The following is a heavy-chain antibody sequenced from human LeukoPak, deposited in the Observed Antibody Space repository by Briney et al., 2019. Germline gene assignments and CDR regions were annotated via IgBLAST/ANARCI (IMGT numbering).Heavy chain of an antibody. CDR1: GGSITNYY. V-gene: IGHV4-59*01. CDR2: VSYSGRT. J-gene: IGHJ2*01. CDR3: ARPGRQDAYNGHYWYFDL. D-gene: IGHD5-24*01. Sequence: SETLSLTCTVSGGSITNYYWNWIRQPPGKDLEWIGCVSYSGRTHYSSALKSRVTISVDTSKNQFSLNLGSVTAADTAVYYCARPGRQDAYNGHYWYFDLWGRGTLVTVSS.